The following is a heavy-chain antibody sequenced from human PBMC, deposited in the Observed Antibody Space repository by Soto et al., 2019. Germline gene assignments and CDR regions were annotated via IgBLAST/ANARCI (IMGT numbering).Heavy chain of an antibody. D-gene: IGHD3-22*01. CDR2: ISAYNGNT. V-gene: IGHV1-18*04. J-gene: IGHJ4*02. CDR3: ARNMDYYDSSGYYFDY. CDR1: GWTLPSYG. Sequence: VTRQASGWTLPSYGISWGRQAPVRGLEWMGWISAYNGNTNYPQKLQGRVTMTTDKTTRKDYMELRSPGSAAAAVYYCARNMDYYDSSGYYFDYWGQGTLVTVSS.